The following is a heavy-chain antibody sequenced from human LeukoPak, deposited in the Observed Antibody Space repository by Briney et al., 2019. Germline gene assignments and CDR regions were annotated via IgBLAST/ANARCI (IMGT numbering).Heavy chain of an antibody. Sequence: SETLSLTCTVSGGSISSYYWSWIRQPAGKGLEWIGRIYTSGSTNYNPSLKSRVTMSVDTSKNQFSLKLSSVTAADTAVYYCARDRRIVVVPAAMDYYYYGMDVWGQGTTVTVSS. V-gene: IGHV4-4*07. CDR1: GGSISSYY. D-gene: IGHD2-2*01. CDR2: IYTSGST. J-gene: IGHJ6*02. CDR3: ARDRRIVVVPAAMDYYYYGMDV.